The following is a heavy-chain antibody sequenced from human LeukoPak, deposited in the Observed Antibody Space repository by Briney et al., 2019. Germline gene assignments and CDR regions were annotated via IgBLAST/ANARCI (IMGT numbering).Heavy chain of an antibody. J-gene: IGHJ4*02. CDR1: GFSLSTSGVG. CDR3: AHIRAMRYCGGDCYPFDY. D-gene: IGHD2-21*02. V-gene: IGHV2-5*01. CDR2: IYWNDDK. Sequence: SGPTLVKPTQTLTLTCTFSGFSLSTSGVGVGWIRQPPGKALEWLALIYWNDDKRYSPSLKSRLTITKDTSKNQVVLTMTNMGPMDTATYYCAHIRAMRYCGGDCYPFDYWGQGTLVTVSS.